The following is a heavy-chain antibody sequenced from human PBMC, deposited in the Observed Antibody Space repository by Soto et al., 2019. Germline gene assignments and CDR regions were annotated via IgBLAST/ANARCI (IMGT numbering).Heavy chain of an antibody. V-gene: IGHV1-69*08. CDR3: ARDSPIGSAFSGYDAIDY. D-gene: IGHD5-12*01. Sequence: QVQLVQSGAEVKKPGSSVKVSCKASGGAFTNDIITWVRQAPGQGLEWVGRIIPLLDITNYAQKFQGRVTITADKSTSTAFMELNSLISEETAVYYCARDSPIGSAFSGYDAIDYWGQGTLVTVSS. CDR1: GGAFTNDI. CDR2: IIPLLDIT. J-gene: IGHJ4*02.